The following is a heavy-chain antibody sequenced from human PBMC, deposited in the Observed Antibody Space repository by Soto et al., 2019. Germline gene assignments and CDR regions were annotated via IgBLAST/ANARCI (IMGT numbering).Heavy chain of an antibody. CDR1: GFTFGDYA. Sequence: GGSLRLSCTASGFTFGDYAMSWVRQAPGKGLEWVGFIRSKAYGGTTEYAASVKGRFTISRDDSKSIAYLQMNSLKTEDTAVYYCTRLRDGDYFDCWGQGTLVTVSS. CDR2: IRSKAYGGTT. D-gene: IGHD3-10*01. CDR3: TRLRDGDYFDC. J-gene: IGHJ4*02. V-gene: IGHV3-49*04.